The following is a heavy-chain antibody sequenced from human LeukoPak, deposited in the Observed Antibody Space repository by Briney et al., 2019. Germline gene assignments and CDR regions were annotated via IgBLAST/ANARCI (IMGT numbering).Heavy chain of an antibody. Sequence: GASVKVSCKASGYAFTSYYMHWVRQAPGQGLEWVGIINPSGGSTSYAQKFQGRVTMTRDTSTSTVYMELSSLTSEDTAVYYCARQLRGLYYFDYWGQGTLVTVSS. CDR3: ARQLRGLYYFDY. CDR1: GYAFTSYY. D-gene: IGHD4-17*01. V-gene: IGHV1-46*01. J-gene: IGHJ4*02. CDR2: INPSGGST.